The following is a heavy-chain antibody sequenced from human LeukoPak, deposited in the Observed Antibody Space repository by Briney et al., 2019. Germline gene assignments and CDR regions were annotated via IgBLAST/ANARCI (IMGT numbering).Heavy chain of an antibody. Sequence: PSETLSLTCTVSGGSISSSSYYWGWIRQPPGKGLEWIGSIYYSGSTYYNPSLKSRVTISVDTSKNQFSLKLSSVTAADTAVYYCARQIVGAIGYWGQGTLVTVSS. J-gene: IGHJ4*02. CDR2: IYYSGST. CDR3: ARQIVGAIGY. V-gene: IGHV4-39*01. CDR1: GGSISSSSYY. D-gene: IGHD1-26*01.